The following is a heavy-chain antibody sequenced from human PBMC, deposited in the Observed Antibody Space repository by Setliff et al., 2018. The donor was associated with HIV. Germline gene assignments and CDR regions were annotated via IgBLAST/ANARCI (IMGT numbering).Heavy chain of an antibody. Sequence: GASVKVSCKASGYSFTTYGVYWVRQAPGQGLEWMGWIGTQNGNTNYAQKFQGRVTMTTDTSTNTAYMELSSLTSDDTAVYYCAREGLWFGDRGFYMDVWGKGTVVTVSS. V-gene: IGHV1-18*01. D-gene: IGHD3-10*01. CDR2: IGTQNGNT. CDR1: GYSFTTYG. J-gene: IGHJ6*04. CDR3: AREGLWFGDRGFYMDV.